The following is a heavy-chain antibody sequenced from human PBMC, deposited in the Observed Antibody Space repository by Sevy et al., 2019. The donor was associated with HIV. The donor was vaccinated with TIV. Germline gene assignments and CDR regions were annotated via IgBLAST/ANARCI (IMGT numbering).Heavy chain of an antibody. D-gene: IGHD2-2*01. CDR2: ISSSSSYI. Sequence: GGSLRLSCAGSGFTFSSYSMNWVRQAPGKGLEWVSCISSSSSYIYYAESVKGRFTISRDNAKNSLYLQMNSLRAEDTAVYYCARDSDVVVLDYYYGMDVWGQGTTVTVSS. CDR1: GFTFSSYS. J-gene: IGHJ6*02. CDR3: ARDSDVVVLDYYYGMDV. V-gene: IGHV3-21*01.